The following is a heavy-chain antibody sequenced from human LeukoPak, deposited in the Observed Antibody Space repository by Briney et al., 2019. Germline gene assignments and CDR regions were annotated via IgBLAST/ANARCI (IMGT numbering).Heavy chain of an antibody. Sequence: GGSLRLSCAASGFTFSSYAMSWVRQAPGQGLEWMGGIIPIFGTANYAQKFQGRVTITADESTSTAYMELSSLRSEDTAVYYCAREYFGSYYVSNYFDYWGQGTLVTVSS. CDR2: IIPIFGTA. J-gene: IGHJ4*02. V-gene: IGHV1-69*01. CDR3: AREYFGSYYVSNYFDY. CDR1: GFTFSSYA. D-gene: IGHD1-26*01.